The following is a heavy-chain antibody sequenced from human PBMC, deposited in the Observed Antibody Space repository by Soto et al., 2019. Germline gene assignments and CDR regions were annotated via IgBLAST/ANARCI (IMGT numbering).Heavy chain of an antibody. V-gene: IGHV3-48*03. CDR1: GFTFSSYE. J-gene: IGHJ4*02. Sequence: PGGSLRLSCAASGFTFSSYEMNWVRQAPGKGLEWISYISSSGSTIYYADSVKGRFTISRDNAKNSLYLQMNSLRAEDTAVYYCARRYCSSTSCFIDYSGQGTLVTGSS. D-gene: IGHD2-2*01. CDR3: ARRYCSSTSCFIDY. CDR2: ISSSGSTI.